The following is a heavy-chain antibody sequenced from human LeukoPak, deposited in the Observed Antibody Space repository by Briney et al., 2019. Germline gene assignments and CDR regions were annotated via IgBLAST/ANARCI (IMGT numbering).Heavy chain of an antibody. V-gene: IGHV6-1*01. J-gene: IGHJ4*02. D-gene: IGHD2-21*02. CDR2: TYYRSKWYN. Sequence: SQTLSLTCAISGDSVSSNSAARNWIRQSPSRGLEWLGRTYYRSKWYNDYTLSVKSRITINPDTSNNQFSLLLNSVTPEDTAVYYCARGASAMTAFSFDYWGQGTLVTVSS. CDR1: GDSVSSNSAA. CDR3: ARGASAMTAFSFDY.